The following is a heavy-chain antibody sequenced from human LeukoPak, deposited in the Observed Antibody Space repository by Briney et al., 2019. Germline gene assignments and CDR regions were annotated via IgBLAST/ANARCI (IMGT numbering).Heavy chain of an antibody. D-gene: IGHD6-19*01. Sequence: ASVNVSFKSSVYTFTGYYMHWVRQAPGQGLEWMGWINPNSGGTNYAQKFQGRVTMTSDTSISTAYMELSRLRSDDTAVYYCARESRIIAVAGTGPGYWGQGTLVTVSS. CDR1: VYTFTGYY. J-gene: IGHJ4*02. CDR3: ARESRIIAVAGTGPGY. V-gene: IGHV1-2*02. CDR2: INPNSGGT.